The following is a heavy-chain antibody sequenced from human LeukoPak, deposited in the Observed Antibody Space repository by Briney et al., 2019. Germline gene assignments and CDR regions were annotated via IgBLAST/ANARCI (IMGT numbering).Heavy chain of an antibody. CDR2: IDNDGSNT. CDR3: VRDDNGGAEDY. V-gene: IGHV3-74*01. J-gene: IGHJ4*02. Sequence: GGSLRLSCAASGFTFSNYWMHWVRQAPGKGLEWVSRIDNDGSNTRYADSVKGRFTISRDNAKNTLYLQMNSLRAEDTAVYYCVRDDNGGAEDYWGLGTLVTVS. D-gene: IGHD4/OR15-4a*01. CDR1: GFTFSNYW.